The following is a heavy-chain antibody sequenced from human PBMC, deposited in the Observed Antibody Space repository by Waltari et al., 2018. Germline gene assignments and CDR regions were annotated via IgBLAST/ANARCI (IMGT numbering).Heavy chain of an antibody. CDR3: ASDEGDFYGSGTYYNPQWIDS. Sequence: EVQLVESGGGLVKPGGSLRLSCAVSGIIFRSYSMNWVRQAPGQGLEWVSSISASGSTVFYADSVKGRFTISRDNAKNSLYLQMSSLRGEDTAIYYCASDEGDFYGSGTYYNPQWIDSWGQGTLVTVSS. D-gene: IGHD3-10*01. V-gene: IGHV3-21*02. CDR2: ISASGSTV. J-gene: IGHJ5*01. CDR1: GIIFRSYS.